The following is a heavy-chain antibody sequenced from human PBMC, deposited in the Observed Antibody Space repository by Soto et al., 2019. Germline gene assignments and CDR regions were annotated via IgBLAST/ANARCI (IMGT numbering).Heavy chain of an antibody. D-gene: IGHD3-3*01. Sequence: GGSLRLSCAASGFTFSSYGMHWVRQAPGKGLEWVAVIWYDGSNKYYADSVKGRFTISRDNSKNTLYLQMNSLRAEDTAVYYCARPTTQFWSGYGVAGPGMDVWGQGTTVTVSS. CDR2: IWYDGSNK. J-gene: IGHJ6*02. V-gene: IGHV3-30*19. CDR1: GFTFSSYG. CDR3: ARPTTQFWSGYGVAGPGMDV.